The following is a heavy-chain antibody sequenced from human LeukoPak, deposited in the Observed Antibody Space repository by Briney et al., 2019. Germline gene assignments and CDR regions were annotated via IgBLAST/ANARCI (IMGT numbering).Heavy chain of an antibody. Sequence: ASVKVSCKASGYTFTRYGVSWVRQAPGQGLQWLGWISASNGNTNYAQKFRGRVTMSTDTTSNTVYMDVRSLTSDGTAVYYCARDHSNWNYAPDFWGQGTLVIVSS. CDR3: ARDHSNWNYAPDF. V-gene: IGHV1-18*01. CDR2: ISASNGNT. D-gene: IGHD1-7*01. J-gene: IGHJ4*02. CDR1: GYTFTRYG.